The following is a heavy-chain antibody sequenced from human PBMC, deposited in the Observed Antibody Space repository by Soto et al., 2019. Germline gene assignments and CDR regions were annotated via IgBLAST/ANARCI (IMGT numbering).Heavy chain of an antibody. CDR2: IHYSGSA. V-gene: IGHV4-39*07. J-gene: IGHJ5*02. Sequence: SETLSLTCTVSDGSISTSGYYWGWIRQPPGKGLEWIGNIHYSGSASYNPSLKSRVTISVDTSKNQFSLKLNSVTAADTAVYYCASSSFGEFLNWFDPWGQGTLVTVLL. D-gene: IGHD3-10*01. CDR1: DGSISTSGYY. CDR3: ASSSFGEFLNWFDP.